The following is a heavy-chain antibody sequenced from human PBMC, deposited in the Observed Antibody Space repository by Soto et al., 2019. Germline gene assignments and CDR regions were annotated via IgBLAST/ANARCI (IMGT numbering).Heavy chain of an antibody. D-gene: IGHD5-18*01. CDR2: ISAYTGST. CDR3: ARSPYSYGISYYFDY. V-gene: IGHV1-18*04. CDR1: GYTFANYG. J-gene: IGHJ4*02. Sequence: VSVKVSCKASGYTFANYGVGWVRQAPGQGLVWMAWISAYTGSTNYAQEFQGRVAVTTDTSTSTASMEVRSLRSDDTAVYYCARSPYSYGISYYFDYWGQGTLVTVSS.